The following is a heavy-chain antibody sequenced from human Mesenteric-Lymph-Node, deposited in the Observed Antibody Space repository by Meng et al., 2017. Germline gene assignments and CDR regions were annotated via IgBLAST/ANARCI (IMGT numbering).Heavy chain of an antibody. J-gene: IGHJ4*02. Sequence: SETLSLTCAVSGGSIIGINWWTWVRQSPGKGLEWIGEIHHSGKTNCIPSLKSRVTLSVDKSKNQFSLNMTSVTAADTAVYYCARGTGDLRFGFDYWGRGTPVTVSS. V-gene: IGHV4-4*02. D-gene: IGHD3-16*01. CDR1: GGSIIGINW. CDR2: IHHSGKT. CDR3: ARGTGDLRFGFDY.